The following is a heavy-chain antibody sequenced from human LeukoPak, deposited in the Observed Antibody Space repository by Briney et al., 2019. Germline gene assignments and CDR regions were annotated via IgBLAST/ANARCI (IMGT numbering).Heavy chain of an antibody. V-gene: IGHV3-30*02. CDR3: ARDSRAGKTQGYYFDY. Sequence: GGSLRLSCAASGFTFSSYGMHWVRQAPGKGLEWVAFIRYDGSNKYYADSVKGRFTISRDNSKNTLYLQMNSLRAEDTAVYYCARDSRAGKTQGYYFDYWGQGTLVTVSS. CDR2: IRYDGSNK. CDR1: GFTFSSYG. D-gene: IGHD1-14*01. J-gene: IGHJ4*02.